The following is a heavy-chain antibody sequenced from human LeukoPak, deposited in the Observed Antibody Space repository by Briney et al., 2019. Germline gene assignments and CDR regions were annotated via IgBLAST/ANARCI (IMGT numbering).Heavy chain of an antibody. D-gene: IGHD3-9*01. CDR1: GGSISSYY. CDR2: IYYSGST. Sequence: SETLSLTCTVSGGSISSYYWSWIRQPPGKGLEWIGYIYYSGSTNYNPSLKSRVTISVDTSKNQFSLKLSSVTAADTAVYYCARERTGCFDYWGQGALVIVSS. V-gene: IGHV4-59*12. CDR3: ARERTGCFDY. J-gene: IGHJ4*02.